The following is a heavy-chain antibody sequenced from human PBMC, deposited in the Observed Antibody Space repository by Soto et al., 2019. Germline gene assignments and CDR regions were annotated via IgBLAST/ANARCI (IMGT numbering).Heavy chain of an antibody. CDR2: IYYSGST. Sequence: PSETLSLTCTVSGGSISSSSYYWGWIRQPPGKGLEWIGSIYYSGSTYYNPSLKSRVTISVDTSKNQFSLKLSSVTAADTAVYYCARREYYGFDPWGQGTLVTVSS. J-gene: IGHJ5*02. V-gene: IGHV4-39*01. D-gene: IGHD3-10*01. CDR1: GGSISSSSYY. CDR3: ARREYYGFDP.